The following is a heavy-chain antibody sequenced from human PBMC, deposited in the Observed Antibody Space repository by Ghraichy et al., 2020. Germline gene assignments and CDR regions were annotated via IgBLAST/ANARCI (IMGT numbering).Heavy chain of an antibody. CDR1: GDTFIDYD. J-gene: IGHJ4*02. V-gene: IGHV1-8*01. D-gene: IGHD1-26*01. CDR2: MNPDTGEA. CDR3: TRVPREQSYSAY. Sequence: ASVKVSCKASGDTFIDYDINWVRQAPGRGLEWMGWMNPDTGEAGYTPKFRDRVAMTWDLSTATAYLEVTSLTSEDAAVYYCTRVPREQSYSAYWGQGTLVTVSS.